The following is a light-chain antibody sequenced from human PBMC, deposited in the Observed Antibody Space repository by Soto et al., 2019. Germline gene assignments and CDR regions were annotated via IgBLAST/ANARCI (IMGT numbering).Light chain of an antibody. V-gene: IGKV3-15*01. CDR1: HCFXTL. Sequence: IGLTQSAFTLCVSPGERVNLSWRARHCFXTLFAWFQRRPGQAPRLLNXGASTRAAVILARFSGSGSGTEFTINISSMQSEEFVLYYCRQYKNCPPCTVGQGTKV. CDR2: GAS. CDR3: RQYKNCPPCT. J-gene: IGKJ1*01.